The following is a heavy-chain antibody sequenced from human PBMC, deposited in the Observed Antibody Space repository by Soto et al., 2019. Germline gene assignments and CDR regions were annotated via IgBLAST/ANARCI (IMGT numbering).Heavy chain of an antibody. CDR3: ARDLEPKAPRSFTGWFDP. CDR2: ISPGGSNK. V-gene: IGHV3-30*03. J-gene: IGHJ5*02. CDR1: GFTLVNYG. Sequence: SLRLSCAATGFTLVNYGMYWVRDAPGEGLDWVAVISPGGSNKYYADSVKGRFTISRDNSKNTLYLQMNILRSEDTAVYYCARDLEPKAPRSFTGWFDPWGQGTLVTVSS. D-gene: IGHD6-6*01.